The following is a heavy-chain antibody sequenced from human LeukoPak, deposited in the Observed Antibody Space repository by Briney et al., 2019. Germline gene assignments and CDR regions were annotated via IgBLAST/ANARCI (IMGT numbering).Heavy chain of an antibody. J-gene: IGHJ4*02. CDR1: GFTFSTYW. CDR2: ISYDGSNK. D-gene: IGHD6-19*01. Sequence: GGSLRLSCAASGFTFSTYWMNWVRQAPGKGLEWVAVISYDGSNKYYADSVKGRFTISRDNSKNTLYLQMNSLRAEDTAVYYCASSAGALIDCWGQGTLVIVSS. CDR3: ASSAGALIDC. V-gene: IGHV3-30*03.